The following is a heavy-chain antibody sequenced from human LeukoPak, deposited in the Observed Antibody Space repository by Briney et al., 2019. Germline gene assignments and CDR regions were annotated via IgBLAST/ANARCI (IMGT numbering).Heavy chain of an antibody. CDR1: GYTFTGYY. V-gene: IGHV1-2*02. Sequence: GASVKVSCKASGYTFTGYYMHWVRQAPGQGPEWMGWINPNSGGTNYAQKFQGRVTMTRDTSISTAYMELSRLRSDDTAVYYCARASHAAARFNWFDPWGQGTLVTVSS. CDR2: INPNSGGT. CDR3: ARASHAAARFNWFDP. D-gene: IGHD2-2*01. J-gene: IGHJ5*02.